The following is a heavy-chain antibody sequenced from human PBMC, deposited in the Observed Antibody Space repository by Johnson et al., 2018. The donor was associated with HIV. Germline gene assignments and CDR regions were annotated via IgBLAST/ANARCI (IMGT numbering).Heavy chain of an antibody. J-gene: IGHJ3*01. CDR1: GFTLSSYP. D-gene: IGHD1-26*01. V-gene: IGHV3-30*14. Sequence: QEQLVESGGGVVQPGRSLRLSCAASGFTLSSYPMHWVRQAPGKGLEWVAVIPYDGSNKYYADSVKGRFTISRNNAKNSLYLQMNSLRAEDTAVYYCARGGWELPGREAFDFWGQGTMVTVSS. CDR2: IPYDGSNK. CDR3: ARGGWELPGREAFDF.